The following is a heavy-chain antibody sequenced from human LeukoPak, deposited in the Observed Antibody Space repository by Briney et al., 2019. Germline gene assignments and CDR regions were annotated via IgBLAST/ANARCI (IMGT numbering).Heavy chain of an antibody. D-gene: IGHD3-22*01. CDR1: GCSISSYY. Sequence: SETLSLTCTVSGCSISSYYWSWIRQPPGKGLEWIGYISYSGSTNYNPSLKSRVTISVDTSKNQFSLKLRSVPAADTAVYYCARHGSDYSFDYWGQGTLVTVSS. J-gene: IGHJ4*02. V-gene: IGHV4-59*08. CDR2: ISYSGST. CDR3: ARHGSDYSFDY.